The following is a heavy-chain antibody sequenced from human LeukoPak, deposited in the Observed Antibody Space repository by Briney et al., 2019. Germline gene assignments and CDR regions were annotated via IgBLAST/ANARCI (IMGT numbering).Heavy chain of an antibody. J-gene: IGHJ4*02. V-gene: IGHV3-30*04. D-gene: IGHD3-10*01. CDR2: ISYDGSNK. CDR1: GFTFSSYA. CDR3: ARVKGSYYNYFDY. Sequence: GGSLRLSCAASGFTFSSYAMHWVRQAPGKGLEWVAVISYDGSNKYYADSVKGRSTISRDNSKNTLYLQMNSLRAEDTAVYYCARVKGSYYNYFDYWGQGTLVTVSS.